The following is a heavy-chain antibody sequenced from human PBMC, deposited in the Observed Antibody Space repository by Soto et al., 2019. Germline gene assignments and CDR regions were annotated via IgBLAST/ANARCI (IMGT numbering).Heavy chain of an antibody. CDR3: AKEGRNSRFLDD. CDR1: GFSFSTYA. V-gene: IGHV3-23*01. D-gene: IGHD6-13*01. J-gene: IGHJ4*02. Sequence: EVHLLASGGDLVQPGGSLRLSCAASGFSFSTYAMSWVRQAPGRGLEWVSAIGSSGDSTYYVDSVKGRFTISRDSSKNTLFLFMHNLRAEDTAVYYCAKEGRNSRFLDDWGQGTLVTVSS. CDR2: IGSSGDST.